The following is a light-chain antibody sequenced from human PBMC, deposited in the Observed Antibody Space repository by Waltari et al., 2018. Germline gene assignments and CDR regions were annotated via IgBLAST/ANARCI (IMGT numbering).Light chain of an antibody. CDR2: KAA. CDR3: QQYNDYPYI. V-gene: IGKV1-5*03. Sequence: DIQMAQSPSTLSPSEGDRVTHTCRASQSISNGLAWYQQKPGKAPKLLIYKAASLGCGVPSRFSGSGSGTEFTLTISSLQPDDVATYYCQQYNDYPYIFGQGTKLEIK. J-gene: IGKJ2*01. CDR1: QSISNG.